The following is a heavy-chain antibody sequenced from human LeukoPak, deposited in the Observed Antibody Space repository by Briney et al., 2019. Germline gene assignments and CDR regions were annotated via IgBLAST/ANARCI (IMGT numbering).Heavy chain of an antibody. V-gene: IGHV4-59*01. CDR1: GGSISSYY. CDR2: IYYSGST. Sequence: SETLSLTCTVSGGSISSYYWSWIRQPPGKGLEWIGYIYYSGSTNYNPSLKSRVTISVDTSKNQFSLKLSSVTAADTAVYYCARESPRGNYYYMDVWGKGTTVTVSS. CDR3: ARESPRGNYYYMDV. J-gene: IGHJ6*03. D-gene: IGHD3-10*01.